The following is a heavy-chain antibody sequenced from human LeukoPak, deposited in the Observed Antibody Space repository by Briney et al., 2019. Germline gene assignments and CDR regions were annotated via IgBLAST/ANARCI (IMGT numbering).Heavy chain of an antibody. D-gene: IGHD3-10*01. J-gene: IGHJ4*02. CDR2: IFSDGYTK. CDR3: ARPSGPFDF. CDR1: GFIFSTYG. V-gene: IGHV3-33*01. Sequence: GGSLRLSCTASGFIFSTYGLNWVRQAPGKGLEWVAVIFSDGYTKYYAASVTDRFTISRDNSKNTLYLHMNSLIPGDTGVYYCARPSGPFDFGGRGTLLTVS.